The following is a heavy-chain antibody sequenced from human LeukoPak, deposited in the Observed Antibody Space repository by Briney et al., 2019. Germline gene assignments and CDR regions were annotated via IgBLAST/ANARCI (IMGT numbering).Heavy chain of an antibody. V-gene: IGHV1-69*13. Sequence: ASVKVSCKASGGTFSSYAISWVRQAPGQGLEWMGGIIPIFGTANYAQKFQGRVTITADESTSTAYMELSSLRSEDTAVYYCASRIVGATEDGAFDIWGQGTMVTVSS. J-gene: IGHJ3*02. CDR1: GGTFSSYA. D-gene: IGHD1-26*01. CDR3: ASRIVGATEDGAFDI. CDR2: IIPIFGTA.